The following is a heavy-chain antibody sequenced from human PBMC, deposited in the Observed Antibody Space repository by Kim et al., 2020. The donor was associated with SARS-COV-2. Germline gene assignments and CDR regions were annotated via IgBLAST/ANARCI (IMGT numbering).Heavy chain of an antibody. Sequence: SETLSLTCPVSGGSISNSYYWGWIRQPPGKGLAWTGIIDYNSGSTYYNPSLKSRVTISLDKSKNQFSLTLRSVTAADSAIYYCASPPSSMSAAGLYPWF. CDR1: GGSISNSYY. V-gene: IGHV4-39*01. CDR3: ASPPSSMSAAGLYPWF. CDR2: IDYNSGST. D-gene: IGHD6-13*01. J-gene: IGHJ5*01.